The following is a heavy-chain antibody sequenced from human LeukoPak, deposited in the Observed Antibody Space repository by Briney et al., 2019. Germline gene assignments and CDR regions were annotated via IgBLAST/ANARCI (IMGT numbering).Heavy chain of an antibody. CDR3: ARGDGYSGNYEDAFDI. V-gene: IGHV4-59*01. CDR2: TFDIGGP. D-gene: IGHD1-26*01. J-gene: IGHJ3*02. Sequence: SETLSLTCIVFAGSISIDYCTWIRHFPGDGLEWIGYTFDIGGPTLNPSLKSQITISLDLSKKQSSLKLRAVSVATTPWNYFARGDGYSGNYEDAFDIWGQRTMVTVSS. CDR1: AGSISIDY.